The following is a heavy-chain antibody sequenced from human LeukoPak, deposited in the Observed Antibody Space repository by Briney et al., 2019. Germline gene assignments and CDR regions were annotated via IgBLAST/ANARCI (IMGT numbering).Heavy chain of an antibody. J-gene: IGHJ5*02. D-gene: IGHD3-3*01. Sequence: SETLSLTCAVYGGSFSGYYWSWIRQPPGKGLEWIGEINHSGRTNYNPSLKSRVTISVDTSKNQFSLKLSSVTAADTAVYYCARAEYDFWSGYPSALDPWGQGTLVTVSS. CDR2: INHSGRT. V-gene: IGHV4-34*01. CDR3: ARAEYDFWSGYPSALDP. CDR1: GGSFSGYY.